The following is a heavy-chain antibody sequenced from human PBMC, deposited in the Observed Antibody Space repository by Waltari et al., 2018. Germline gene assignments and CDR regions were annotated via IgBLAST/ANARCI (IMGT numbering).Heavy chain of an antibody. V-gene: IGHV4-39*01. CDR3: ARLGIQLFRGWDAFDI. CDR1: GGSISSSSYY. J-gene: IGHJ3*02. Sequence: QLQLQESGPGLVKPSETLSLTCTVSGGSISSSSYYWGWIRQPPGKGLEWIGSIYYSGSTHYNPSLKSRVTISVDTSKNQFSLKLSSVTAADTAVYYCARLGIQLFRGWDAFDIWGQGTMVTVSS. D-gene: IGHD5-18*01. CDR2: IYYSGST.